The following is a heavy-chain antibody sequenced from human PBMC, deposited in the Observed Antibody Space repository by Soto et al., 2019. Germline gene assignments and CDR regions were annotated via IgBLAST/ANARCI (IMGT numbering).Heavy chain of an antibody. Sequence: EVQLVESGGGLAQPGGSLRLSCVGSGFIFSTYWMSWVRQALGKGPEWVANIKQDGSENQYVDSVRGRFTISRDNAKNSLYLQMNSLRPEDTAVYYCAICGTDICYAFDYWGQGTLVTVS. CDR1: GFIFSTYW. CDR3: AICGTDICYAFDY. CDR2: IKQDGSEN. V-gene: IGHV3-7*03. D-gene: IGHD2-15*01. J-gene: IGHJ4*02.